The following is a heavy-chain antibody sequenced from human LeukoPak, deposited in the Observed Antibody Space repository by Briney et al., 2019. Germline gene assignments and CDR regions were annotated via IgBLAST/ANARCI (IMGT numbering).Heavy chain of an antibody. D-gene: IGHD3-3*01. J-gene: IGHJ4*02. V-gene: IGHV1-18*01. CDR2: ISAYNGNT. Sequence: ASVNVSCKASGYTFTSYGISWVRQAPGQGLEWMGWISAYNGNTNYAQKLQGRVTMTTDTSTSTAYMELRSLRSDDTAVYYCARDLGYYDFWSGYYKAQPFDYWGQGTLVTVSS. CDR3: ARDLGYYDFWSGYYKAQPFDY. CDR1: GYTFTSYG.